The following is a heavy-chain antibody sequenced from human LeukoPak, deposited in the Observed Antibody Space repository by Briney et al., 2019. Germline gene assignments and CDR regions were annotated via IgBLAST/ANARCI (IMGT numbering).Heavy chain of an antibody. J-gene: IGHJ4*02. D-gene: IGHD2-15*01. CDR1: GGSLTNYF. CDR2: VYTTGKT. Sequence: ETLSLTCAVSGGSLTNYFWSWIRQPAGKGLEWIGRVYTTGKTNYNPPLESRVTMSVDTSKNQFSLEVNSVTAADTAVYYCARGGGTGGKFDSWGQGTLVTVSS. CDR3: ARGGGTGGKFDS. V-gene: IGHV4-4*07.